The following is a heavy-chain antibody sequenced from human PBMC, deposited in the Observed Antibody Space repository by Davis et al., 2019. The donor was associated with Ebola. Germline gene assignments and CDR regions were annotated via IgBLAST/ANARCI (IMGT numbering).Heavy chain of an antibody. J-gene: IGHJ4*02. CDR3: ARGPYCSGGNCYSGNDY. V-gene: IGHV3-9*01. Sequence: GGSLRLSCAASGFTFGHYAMHWVRQAPGKGLEWVSGIGWNSGNIGYAGSVKGRFTISRDNAKNSLYLQMNSLRAEDTAVYYCARGPYCSGGNCYSGNDYWGQGTLVTVSS. D-gene: IGHD2-15*01. CDR1: GFTFGHYA. CDR2: IGWNSGNI.